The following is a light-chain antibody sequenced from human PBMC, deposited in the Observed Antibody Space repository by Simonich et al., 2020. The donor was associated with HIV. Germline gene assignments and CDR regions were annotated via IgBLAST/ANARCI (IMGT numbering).Light chain of an antibody. J-gene: IGLJ2*01. CDR3: VLYMGSGTVL. Sequence: QTVVTQEPSFSVSPGGTVTLTCGLSSGSVSTSYYPSWYQQTPGQAPRTLIYSTNTRSSGVPSRFSGSILGNKATLTITGAQADDESDYYCVLYMGSGTVLFGGGTKLTVL. CDR2: STN. V-gene: IGLV8-61*01. CDR1: SGSVSTSYY.